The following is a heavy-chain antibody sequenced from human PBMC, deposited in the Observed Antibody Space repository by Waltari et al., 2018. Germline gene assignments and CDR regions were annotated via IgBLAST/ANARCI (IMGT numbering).Heavy chain of an antibody. D-gene: IGHD1-26*01. Sequence: EVQLVQSGAEVKKPGESLRISCKGSGYTFTRHWISWVRQKPGKGLEWMARIDPRDSYTNYSPSVQGRVTLSVDNSTSTAYLHLNSLQASDTAKYYCARHSYSLGWYNSWGQGTLVTVSS. J-gene: IGHJ5*01. CDR3: ARHSYSLGWYNS. CDR2: IDPRDSYT. CDR1: GYTFTRHW. V-gene: IGHV5-10-1*03.